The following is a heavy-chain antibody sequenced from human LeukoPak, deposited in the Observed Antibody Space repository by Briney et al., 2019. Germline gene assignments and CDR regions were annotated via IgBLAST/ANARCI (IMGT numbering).Heavy chain of an antibody. CDR3: ARDLLWFGADNWFDP. CDR2: INPNSGGT. V-gene: IGHV1-2*02. J-gene: IGHJ5*02. Sequence: ASVKVSCKASGYTFTGYYMHWVRQAPGQGLEWMGWINPNSGGTNYAQKFQGRVTMTRDTSISTAYMELSRLRSDDTAVYYCARDLLWFGADNWFDPWGQGTLVTVSS. D-gene: IGHD3-10*01. CDR1: GYTFTGYY.